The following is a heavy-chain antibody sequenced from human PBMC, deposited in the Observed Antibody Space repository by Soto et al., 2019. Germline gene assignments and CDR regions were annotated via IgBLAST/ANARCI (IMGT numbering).Heavy chain of an antibody. Sequence: PGGSLRLSCAASGFTFSSYGMHWVRQAPGKGLEWVAVISYDGSNKYYADSVKGRFTISRDNSKNTLYLQMNSLRAEDTAVYYCANFEDSSGRYWGQGTLVTVAS. V-gene: IGHV3-30*18. J-gene: IGHJ4*02. D-gene: IGHD3-22*01. CDR3: ANFEDSSGRY. CDR1: GFTFSSYG. CDR2: ISYDGSNK.